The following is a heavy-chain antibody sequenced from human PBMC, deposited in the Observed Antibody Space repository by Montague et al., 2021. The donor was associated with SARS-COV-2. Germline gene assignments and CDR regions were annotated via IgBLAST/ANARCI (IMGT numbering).Heavy chain of an antibody. CDR3: ARLGAGVVPSPILGVGPYYSYYYMDV. CDR1: GGSFSTYC. J-gene: IGHJ6*03. V-gene: IGHV4-34*01. D-gene: IGHD3-10*01. Sequence: SXTLSLTCAVHGGSFSTYCWNWIRQPPGKGLEWIWEIHHGGSTNYNPSLKSRVTISTYTSKNQFSLKLTSVAAADTAVYYCARLGAGVVPSPILGVGPYYSYYYMDVWGQGTPVTVSS. CDR2: IHHGGST.